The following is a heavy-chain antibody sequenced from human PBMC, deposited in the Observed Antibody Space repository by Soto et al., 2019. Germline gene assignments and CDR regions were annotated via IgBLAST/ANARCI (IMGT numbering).Heavy chain of an antibody. D-gene: IGHD2-8*01. CDR3: AHPRGYGVFDAVDI. J-gene: IGHJ3*02. Sequence: GGSLRLSCAASGFIFGSYAMNWVRQAPGKGLEFVAAIDQSGGTTYYAESVRGRVAISRDNSINTLYLQMSSLRAEDTALYYCAHPRGYGVFDAVDIWGQGTMVTV. CDR1: GFIFGSYA. V-gene: IGHV3-23*01. CDR2: IDQSGGTT.